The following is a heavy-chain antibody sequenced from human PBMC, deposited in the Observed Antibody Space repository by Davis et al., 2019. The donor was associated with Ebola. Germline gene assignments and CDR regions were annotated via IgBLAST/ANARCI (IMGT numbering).Heavy chain of an antibody. J-gene: IGHJ4*02. D-gene: IGHD3-22*01. Sequence: GESLKISCAASGFTFSDYYMSWIRQAPGKGLEWVSYISSSGSTIYYADSVKGRFTISRDNAKNSLYLQMNSLRAEDTAVYYCAKDFYDTRPFDYWGQGTLVTVSS. V-gene: IGHV3-11*04. CDR1: GFTFSDYY. CDR3: AKDFYDTRPFDY. CDR2: ISSSGSTI.